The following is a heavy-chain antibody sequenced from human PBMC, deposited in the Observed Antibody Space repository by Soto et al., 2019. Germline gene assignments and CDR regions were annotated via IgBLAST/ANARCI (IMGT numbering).Heavy chain of an antibody. J-gene: IGHJ4*02. CDR3: ARAGGTTVTGLWHFDS. CDR2: IWYDGTQK. Sequence: QVQLEESGGGVVQPGRSLRLSCEASGFTFNTYSMHWGRQPPGEGLEWLAAIWYDGTQKYYADSVKGRFIISRDNSKKTLYLEMNSLRAEDTAVYYCARAGGTTVTGLWHFDSWGQGTLVTVSS. D-gene: IGHD4-17*01. CDR1: GFTFNTYS. V-gene: IGHV3-33*01.